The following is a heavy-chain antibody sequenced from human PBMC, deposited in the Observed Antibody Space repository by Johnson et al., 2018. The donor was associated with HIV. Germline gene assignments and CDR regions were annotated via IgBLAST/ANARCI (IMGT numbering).Heavy chain of an antibody. D-gene: IGHD3-3*01. CDR1: GFTFSSYD. J-gene: IGHJ3*02. V-gene: IGHV3-13*01. Sequence: VQLVESGGGLVQPGGSLRLSCAASGFTFSSYDMHWVRQATGKGLEWVSAIGTAGDTYYPGSVKGRFTISRENAKNSLYLQMNSLGAGDTAVYYCSRAQLEPYSNFWSGPHAAFYIWGQGTMVTVSS. CDR2: IGTAGDT. CDR3: SRAQLEPYSNFWSGPHAAFYI.